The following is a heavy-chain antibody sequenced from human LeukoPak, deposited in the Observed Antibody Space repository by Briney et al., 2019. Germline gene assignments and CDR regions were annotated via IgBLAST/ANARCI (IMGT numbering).Heavy chain of an antibody. D-gene: IGHD3-16*01. CDR2: INPNSGGT. J-gene: IGHJ4*02. CDR1: GYTSTGYC. V-gene: IGHV1-2*02. Sequence: ASVKVSCKASGYTSTGYCIHWVRQAPGQGLEWMGWINPNSGGTNYAQKFQGRVTMTRDTSISTAYMELSRLRSDDTAVYYCARLRGNDYWDYWGQGTLVTVSS. CDR3: ARLRGNDYWDY.